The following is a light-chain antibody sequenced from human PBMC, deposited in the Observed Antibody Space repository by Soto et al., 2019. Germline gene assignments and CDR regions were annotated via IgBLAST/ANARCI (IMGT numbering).Light chain of an antibody. J-gene: IGKJ4*01. Sequence: DIQMTQSPSSLSISVGDRVTITCRSSHAIGNHLNWYQQKPWKAPQLLLYSAFTLQCWVPSRFSGSASGTAFTLTSTNLQPEDSATYFCEQSYSVPLTFGGGTKVEV. CDR1: HAIGNH. CDR2: SAF. V-gene: IGKV1-39*01. CDR3: EQSYSVPLT.